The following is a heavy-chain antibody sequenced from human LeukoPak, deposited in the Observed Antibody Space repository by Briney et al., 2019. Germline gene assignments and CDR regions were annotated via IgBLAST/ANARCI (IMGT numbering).Heavy chain of an antibody. CDR3: ARDGTDGDYYFDY. Sequence: GGTLRLSCAASGFTFSNYAMSWVRQAPGKGLEWVSSISSSSSYIYYADSVKGRFTISRDNAKNSLYLQMNSLRAEDTAVYYCARDGTDGDYYFDYWGQGTLVTVSS. CDR1: GFTFSNYA. D-gene: IGHD2-21*02. J-gene: IGHJ4*02. CDR2: ISSSSSYI. V-gene: IGHV3-21*01.